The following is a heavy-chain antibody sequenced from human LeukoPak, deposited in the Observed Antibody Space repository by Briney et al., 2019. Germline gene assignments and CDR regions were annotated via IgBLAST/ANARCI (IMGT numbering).Heavy chain of an antibody. D-gene: IGHD3-10*01. J-gene: IGHJ4*02. V-gene: IGHV3-23*01. CDR1: GFNFRKNV. Sequence: GGTLRLSCAASGFNFRKNVMTWVRQAPGKGLEWVSGINNHDGNTYNADSVKGRFFISRDDSKSTVYLQMNSLRAEDTAVYYCARGYYDSGSYGGISFDYWGQGTLVTVSS. CDR2: INNHDGNT. CDR3: ARGYYDSGSYGGISFDY.